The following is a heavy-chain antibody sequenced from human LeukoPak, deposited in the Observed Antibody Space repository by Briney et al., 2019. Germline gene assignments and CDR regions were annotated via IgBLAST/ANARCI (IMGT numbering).Heavy chain of an antibody. V-gene: IGHV4-30-4*01. CDR1: GGSISSGDYY. CDR2: IYYSGST. D-gene: IGHD4-17*01. Sequence: SQTLPLTCTVSGGSISSGDYYWSWIRQPPGKGLEWIGYIYYSGSTYYNPSLKSRVTISVDTSKNQFSLKLSSVTAADTAVYYCARERNDGDYVGLGFDPWGQGTLVTVSS. J-gene: IGHJ5*02. CDR3: ARERNDGDYVGLGFDP.